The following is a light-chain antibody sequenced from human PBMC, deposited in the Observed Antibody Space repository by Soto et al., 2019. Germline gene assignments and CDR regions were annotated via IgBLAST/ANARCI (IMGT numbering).Light chain of an antibody. J-gene: IGLJ2*01. CDR2: EVT. CDR1: SGDVGHYNY. Sequence: QSVLTQPPSASGSLGQSVTISCTGTSGDVGHYNYVSWYQQQPGKAPQLMIYEVTKRPSGVPDRFSGSKSGNTASLTVSGLQAEDEADYFCSSYVDTFSVIFGGGTKLTV. V-gene: IGLV2-8*01. CDR3: SSYVDTFSVI.